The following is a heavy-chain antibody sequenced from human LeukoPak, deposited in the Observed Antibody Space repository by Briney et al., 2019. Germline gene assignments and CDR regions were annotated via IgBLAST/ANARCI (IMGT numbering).Heavy chain of an antibody. CDR1: GFTFDDYA. D-gene: IGHD6-19*01. Sequence: GGSLRLSCAASGFTFDDYAMHWVRQAPGKGLEWVSGISWNSGSIGYADSVKGRFTISRDNAKNSLYLQMNGPRAEDTALYYCAKGRRPGIAVANFDYWGQGTLVTVSS. CDR2: ISWNSGSI. V-gene: IGHV3-9*01. CDR3: AKGRRPGIAVANFDY. J-gene: IGHJ4*02.